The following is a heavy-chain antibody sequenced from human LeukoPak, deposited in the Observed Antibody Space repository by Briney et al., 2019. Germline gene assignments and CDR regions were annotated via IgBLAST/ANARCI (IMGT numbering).Heavy chain of an antibody. V-gene: IGHV1-24*01. CDR3: ATVCGGSTSCSPYYGMDA. Sequence: ASVKVSCKVSGYTLTELSMHWVRQAPGKGLEWMGGFDPEDGETIYAQKFQGRVTMTEDTSTDTAYMELSSLRSEDTAVYYCATVCGGSTSCSPYYGMDAWGQGTTVTVSS. CDR1: GYTLTELS. J-gene: IGHJ6*02. CDR2: FDPEDGET. D-gene: IGHD2-2*01.